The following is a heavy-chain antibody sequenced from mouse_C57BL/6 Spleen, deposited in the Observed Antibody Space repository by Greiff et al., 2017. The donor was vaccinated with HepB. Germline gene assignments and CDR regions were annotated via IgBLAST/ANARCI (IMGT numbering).Heavy chain of an antibody. J-gene: IGHJ3*01. D-gene: IGHD2-4*01. Sequence: VQLKQSGPELVKPGASVKIPCKASGYTFTDYNMDWVKQSHGKSLEWIGDINPNNGGTIYNQKFKGKATLTVDKSSSTAYMELRSLTSEDTAVYYCARDYDYDAPFAYWGQGTLVTVSA. CDR3: ARDYDYDAPFAY. CDR2: INPNNGGT. CDR1: GYTFTDYN. V-gene: IGHV1-18*01.